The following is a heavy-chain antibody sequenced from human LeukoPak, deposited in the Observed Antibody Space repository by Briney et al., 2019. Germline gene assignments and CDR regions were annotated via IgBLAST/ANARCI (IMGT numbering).Heavy chain of an antibody. D-gene: IGHD1-1*01. CDR2: MHPNSDDT. CDR3: ARHFGTGDNFDY. CDR1: GYTFTNND. Sequence: ASVRVSFKASGYTFTNNDIHWVRQATGQGLEWMGWMHPNSDDTGYAQKFQGRVTMTRNTSISTAYMELSSLRPEDTAVYYCARHFGTGDNFDYWGQGTLLIVSS. V-gene: IGHV1-8*01. J-gene: IGHJ4*02.